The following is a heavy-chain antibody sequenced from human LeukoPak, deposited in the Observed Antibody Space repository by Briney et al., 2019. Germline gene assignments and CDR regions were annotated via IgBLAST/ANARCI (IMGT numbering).Heavy chain of an antibody. Sequence: ASVKVSCKASGYTFTTYDIGWVRQAPGQGLEWMGWISGYNGNTNYAQKFQGRVTMTTDTSTSTAYMELRSLRSDDTAVYYCARTSHESVLYWSDPWGQGTLVNVSS. V-gene: IGHV1-18*01. CDR2: ISGYNGNT. CDR1: GYTFTTYD. D-gene: IGHD3-16*01. J-gene: IGHJ5*02. CDR3: ARTSHESVLYWSDP.